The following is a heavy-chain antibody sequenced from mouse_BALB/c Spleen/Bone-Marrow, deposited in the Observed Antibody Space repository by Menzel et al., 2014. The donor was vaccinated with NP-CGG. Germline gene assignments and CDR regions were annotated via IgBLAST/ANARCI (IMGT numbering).Heavy chain of an antibody. V-gene: IGHV1-80*01. Sequence: QVQLKESGAELVRPGSPVKISCKASGYAFSNFWMNWVKQRPGQGLEWIGQIHPGDGATNNNGKFKGKATLTTDKSSSTAYTQLSSLSSEDSAVYFCARVYYGNLDYWGQGTTLTVSS. CDR1: GYAFSNFW. D-gene: IGHD2-1*01. CDR2: IHPGDGAT. CDR3: ARVYYGNLDY. J-gene: IGHJ2*01.